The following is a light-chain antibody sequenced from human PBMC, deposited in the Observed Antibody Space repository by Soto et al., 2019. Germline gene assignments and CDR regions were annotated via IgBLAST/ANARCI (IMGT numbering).Light chain of an antibody. CDR1: SSDVGSFNL. CDR3: YSYAGDRHV. J-gene: IGLJ1*01. V-gene: IGLV2-23*02. Sequence: QSVLTQPASVSGSPGQSITISCTRTSSDVGSFNLVPWYQQHPGKAPKLMIYEVNKRPSGVSNRFSGSKSGNTASLTISGLQAEDEADYYCYSYAGDRHVFGTGTKVTVL. CDR2: EVN.